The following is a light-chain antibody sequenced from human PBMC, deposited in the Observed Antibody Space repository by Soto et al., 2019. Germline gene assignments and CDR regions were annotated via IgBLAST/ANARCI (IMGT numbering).Light chain of an antibody. CDR2: AAS. CDR1: QDIRND. CDR3: LLGYGYPWT. J-gene: IGKJ1*01. Sequence: AIQMTQSPSSLSASVGDRVTISFRASQDIRNDLGWYQEKPGQAPKLLIYAASKLQSGGPSRFRGSGSATDFTLTIRSLQPEDFATYYWLLGYGYPWTFGQGTKVEI. V-gene: IGKV1-6*01.